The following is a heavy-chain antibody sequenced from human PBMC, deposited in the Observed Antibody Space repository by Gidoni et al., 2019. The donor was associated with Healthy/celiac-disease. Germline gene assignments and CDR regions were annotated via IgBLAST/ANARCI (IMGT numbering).Heavy chain of an antibody. CDR2: ISGIGGST. J-gene: IGHJ4*02. CDR1: GFTFSSYA. D-gene: IGHD5-12*01. V-gene: IGHV3-23*01. CDR3: AKDDPMVATWDY. Sequence: EVQLLESGGGLVQPGGSLSLSCAASGFTFSSYAISWVRQAPGKGLEWGSAISGIGGSTYYSDSVNGRFTISRDNAKNTLYLQMNSLRAEDTAVYYCAKDDPMVATWDYWGQGTLVTVSS.